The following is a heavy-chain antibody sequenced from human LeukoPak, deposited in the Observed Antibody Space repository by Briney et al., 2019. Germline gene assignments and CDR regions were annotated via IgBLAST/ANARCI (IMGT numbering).Heavy chain of an antibody. CDR1: GGSISGYY. CDR3: ATDGSGYYRYFDL. CDR2: LYYSGST. Sequence: SETLSLTCTVSGGSISGYYWSWIRQPPRKGLEWIGYLYYSGSTNYNPSLKSRVTISLNSTKSQFSLKLSSVTAADTAVYYCATDGSGYYRYFDLWGRGTLVTVSS. V-gene: IGHV4-59*12. D-gene: IGHD3-22*01. J-gene: IGHJ2*01.